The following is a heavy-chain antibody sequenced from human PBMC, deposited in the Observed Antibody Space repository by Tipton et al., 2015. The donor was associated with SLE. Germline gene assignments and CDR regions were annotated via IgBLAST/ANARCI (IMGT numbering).Heavy chain of an antibody. CDR2: IYYSGST. D-gene: IGHD3-10*01. J-gene: IGHJ6*03. Sequence: TLSLTCTVSGGYISSSSYYWGWIRQPPGKGLEWIGSIYYSGSTYYNPSLKSRVTISVDTSKNQFSLKLSSVTAADTAVYYCARLEGVTGYMDVWGKGTTVTVSS. CDR3: ARLEGVTGYMDV. V-gene: IGHV4-39*07. CDR1: GGYISSSSYY.